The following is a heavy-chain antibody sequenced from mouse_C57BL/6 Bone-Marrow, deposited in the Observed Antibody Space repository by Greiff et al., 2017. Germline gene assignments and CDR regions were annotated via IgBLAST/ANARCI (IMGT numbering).Heavy chain of an antibody. V-gene: IGHV5-17*01. CDR3: ARPYYYGSSLFDD. CDR2: ISSGSSTI. D-gene: IGHD1-1*01. Sequence: EVQLVESGGGLVKPGGSLKLSCAASGFTFSDYGMHWVRPAPEKGLEWVAYISSGSSTIYYADTVKGRFTISRDNAKNTLFLPMTSLRSEDTAMYYCARPYYYGSSLFDDWGQGTTLTVSS. CDR1: GFTFSDYG. J-gene: IGHJ2*01.